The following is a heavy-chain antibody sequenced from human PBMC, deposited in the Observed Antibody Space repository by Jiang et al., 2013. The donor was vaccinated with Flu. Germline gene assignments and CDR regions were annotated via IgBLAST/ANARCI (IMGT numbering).Heavy chain of an antibody. J-gene: IGHJ1*01. D-gene: IGHD6-19*01. CDR2: INTNTGNP. V-gene: IGHV7-4-1*02. CDR3: AKGGSGGTTEYFQH. Sequence: QSGSELKKPGASVKVSCKASGYTFTSYAMNWVRQAPGQGLEWMGWINTNTGNPTYVQGFTGRFVFSLDTSVSTAYLQISSLKAEDTAVYYCAKGGSGGTTEYFQHWGQGTLVTVSS. CDR1: GYTFTSYA.